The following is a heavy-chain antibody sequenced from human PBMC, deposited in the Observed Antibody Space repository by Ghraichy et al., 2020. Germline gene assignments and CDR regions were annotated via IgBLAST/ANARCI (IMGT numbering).Heavy chain of an antibody. V-gene: IGHV3-9*01. J-gene: IGHJ6*02. CDR1: GFTFDDYG. CDR3: VKDRAATTANYYYAMDV. CDR2: ISWNSGNI. Sequence: LSLTCAASGFTFDDYGMHWVRQVPGKGLEWVSGISWNSGNIGYVDSVKGRFTISRDNAKNSLYLQMNSLRAEDTALYYCVKDRAATTANYYYAMDVWGQGTTVTLSS. D-gene: IGHD1-1*01.